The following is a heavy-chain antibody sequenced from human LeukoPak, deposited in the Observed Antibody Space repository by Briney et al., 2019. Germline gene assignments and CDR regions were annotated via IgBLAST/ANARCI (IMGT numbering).Heavy chain of an antibody. CDR1: GDSISSGMHY. CDR2: IYYSGST. J-gene: IGHJ4*02. V-gene: IGHV4-39*07. Sequence: SETLSLTCTVSGDSISSGMHYWGWIRQPPGKGLEWIGSIYYSGSTYYNPSLKSRVTISVDTSKNQFSLKLSSVTAADTAVYYCARSYYDSSGYYYFSSPLDYWGQGTLVTVSS. CDR3: ARSYYDSSGYYYFSSPLDY. D-gene: IGHD3-22*01.